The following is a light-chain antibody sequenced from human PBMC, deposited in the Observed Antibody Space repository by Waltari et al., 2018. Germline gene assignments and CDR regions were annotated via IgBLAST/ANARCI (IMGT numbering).Light chain of an antibody. CDR3: YSSDSTGLRV. Sequence: YELTQPPSVSVSPGQTARITCSGHELPRKYAYWFQQKSGQAPRLVIYEDTKRPSGSPEGFSGSSSGTVATLTITGAQVDDEADYYCYSSDSTGLRVFGGGTTVVVL. J-gene: IGLJ1*01. CDR2: EDT. V-gene: IGLV3-10*01. CDR1: ELPRKY.